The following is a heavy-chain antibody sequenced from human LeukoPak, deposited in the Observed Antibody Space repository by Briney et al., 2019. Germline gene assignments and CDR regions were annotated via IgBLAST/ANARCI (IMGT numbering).Heavy chain of an antibody. Sequence: GGSLRLSCAASGFTFSSYAMSWVRQAPGKWLEWVSAISGSGGSTYYADSVKGRFTISRDNSKNTLYLQMNSLRAEDPALYYCAKDITGYNRPIDYWGQGTLVTVSS. J-gene: IGHJ4*02. V-gene: IGHV3-23*01. D-gene: IGHD3-9*01. CDR1: GFTFSSYA. CDR3: AKDITGYNRPIDY. CDR2: ISGSGGST.